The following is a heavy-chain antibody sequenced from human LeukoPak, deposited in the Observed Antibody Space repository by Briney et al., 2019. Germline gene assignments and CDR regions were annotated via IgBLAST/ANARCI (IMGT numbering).Heavy chain of an antibody. D-gene: IGHD3-3*01. CDR1: GGSISSGDYF. CDR2: IYYSGTT. J-gene: IGHJ4*02. Sequence: PSQTLSLTCSVSGGSISSGDYFWTWIRQPPGKGLEYIGYIYYSGTTYYNPSLKSRITMSVDMSANQFSLRLTSVSAADTAVYYCTRTYWIGFHFDSWGQGILVSVSS. V-gene: IGHV4-30-4*01. CDR3: TRTYWIGFHFDS.